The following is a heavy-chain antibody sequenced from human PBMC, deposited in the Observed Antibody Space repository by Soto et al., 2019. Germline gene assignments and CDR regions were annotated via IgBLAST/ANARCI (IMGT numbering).Heavy chain of an antibody. Sequence: QIQLVQSGAEVKKPGASVKVSCKASGYTFSSIGISWVRQAPGQGLEWMGWISPYKGNTHYAQGLQGRVTMTKDTSTRTAYMELRSLRSDDTAVYYCARDLDASGSYYTDYWGQGTLVTVSS. CDR1: GYTFSSIG. V-gene: IGHV1-18*01. D-gene: IGHD3-10*01. J-gene: IGHJ4*02. CDR2: ISPYKGNT. CDR3: ARDLDASGSYYTDY.